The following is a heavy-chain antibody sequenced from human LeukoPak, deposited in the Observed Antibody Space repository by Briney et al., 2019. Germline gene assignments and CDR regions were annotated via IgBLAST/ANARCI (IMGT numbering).Heavy chain of an antibody. D-gene: IGHD5-12*01. CDR2: IYTSEST. J-gene: IGHJ3*02. CDR3: ARSCRILDIVATIRARLGGNGFDI. CDR1: GGSISSGSYY. Sequence: SETLSLTCTVSGGSISSGSYYWGWIRQPAGKGLEWIGRIYTSESTNYNPSLKSRFTMSVDTSKNQFSLKLSSVTAADKAVYYCARSCRILDIVATIRARLGGNGFDIWGQGTMVTVSS. V-gene: IGHV4-61*02.